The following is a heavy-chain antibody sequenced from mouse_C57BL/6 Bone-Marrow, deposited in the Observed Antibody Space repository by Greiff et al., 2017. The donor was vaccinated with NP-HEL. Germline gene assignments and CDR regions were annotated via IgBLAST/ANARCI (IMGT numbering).Heavy chain of an antibody. V-gene: IGHV1-61*01. D-gene: IGHD2-3*01. Sequence: QVQLKQPGAELVRPGSSVKLSCKASGYTFTSYWMDWVKQRPGQGLEWIGNIYPSDSETHYNQKFKDKAALTVDKSSSTAYMQLSSLTSEDSAVYYCARFDGRPWFAYWGQGTLVTVSA. CDR3: ARFDGRPWFAY. CDR1: GYTFTSYW. CDR2: IYPSDSET. J-gene: IGHJ3*01.